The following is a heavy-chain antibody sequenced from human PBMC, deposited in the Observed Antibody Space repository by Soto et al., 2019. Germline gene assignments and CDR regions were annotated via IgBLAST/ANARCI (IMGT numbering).Heavy chain of an antibody. D-gene: IGHD4-17*01. J-gene: IGHJ6*03. CDR3: ARGRRPVTSNYYYYYYMDV. CDR1: GYTFTSYG. CDR2: ISAYNGNT. Sequence: ASVKVSCKASGYTFTSYGISWVRQAPGQGLEWMGWISAYNGNTNYAQKPQGRVTMTTGTSTGTAYMELRSLRSDDTAVYYCARGRRPVTSNYYYYYYMDVWGKGTTVTVSS. V-gene: IGHV1-18*01.